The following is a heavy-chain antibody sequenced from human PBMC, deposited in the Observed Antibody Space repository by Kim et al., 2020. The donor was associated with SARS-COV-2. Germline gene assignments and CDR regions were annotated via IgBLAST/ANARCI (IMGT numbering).Heavy chain of an antibody. D-gene: IGHD3-3*01. CDR3: ARGATIFGVVINAFDI. V-gene: IGHV4-31*02. Sequence: SLKSRVTISVETSKNQSSLKLSSVTAADTAVYYCARGATIFGVVINAFDIWGQGTMVTVSS. J-gene: IGHJ3*02.